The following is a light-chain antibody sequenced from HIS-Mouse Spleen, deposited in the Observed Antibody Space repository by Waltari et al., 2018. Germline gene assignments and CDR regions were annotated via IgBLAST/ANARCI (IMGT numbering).Light chain of an antibody. J-gene: IGLJ2*01. CDR2: EVS. CDR3: CSYAGSYTLV. V-gene: IGLV2-11*01. Sequence: QSALTQPRSVSGSPGQSVTISCTGTSSDVGGYNYVSWYQQHPGKAPKLMIYEVSKRPSGGPDRFSGSKSGNTASLTISGLQAEDEADYYCCSYAGSYTLVFGGGTKLTVL. CDR1: SSDVGGYNY.